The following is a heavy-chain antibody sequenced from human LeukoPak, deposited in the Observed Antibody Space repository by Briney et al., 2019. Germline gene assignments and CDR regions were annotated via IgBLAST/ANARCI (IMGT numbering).Heavy chain of an antibody. J-gene: IGHJ4*02. D-gene: IGHD3-22*01. V-gene: IGHV3-9*01. Sequence: GRSLRLSCAASGFTFDDYAMHWVRHAPGKGLEWVSGISWNSGSTGYADSVKGRFTISRDNAKNSLYLQMNSLRAEDTALYYCAKDMSTQEIVVVITALDYWGQGTLVTVSS. CDR2: ISWNSGST. CDR1: GFTFDDYA. CDR3: AKDMSTQEIVVVITALDY.